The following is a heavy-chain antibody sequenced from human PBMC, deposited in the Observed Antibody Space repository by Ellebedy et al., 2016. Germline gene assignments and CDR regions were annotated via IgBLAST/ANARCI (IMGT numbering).Heavy chain of an antibody. CDR3: ARMYYYGSGRGVPDY. CDR1: GGSISSYY. J-gene: IGHJ4*02. CDR2: IYYSGST. D-gene: IGHD3-10*01. V-gene: IGHV4-59*13. Sequence: SETLSLXXTVSGGSISSYYWSWIRQPPGKGLEWIGYIYYSGSTNYNPSLKSRVTISVDTSKNQFSLKLSSVTAADTAVYYCARMYYYGSGRGVPDYWGQGTLVTVSS.